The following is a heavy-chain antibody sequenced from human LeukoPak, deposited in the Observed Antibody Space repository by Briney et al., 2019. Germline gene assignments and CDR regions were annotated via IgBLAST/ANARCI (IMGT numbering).Heavy chain of an antibody. CDR2: IYHSGST. D-gene: IGHD3-16*01. CDR3: ARHGGVDPVLIY. Sequence: PSETLSLTCAVSGGSISSGGYSWSWIRQPPGKGLEWIGYIYHSGSTYYNPSLKSRVTISVDRSKNQFSLKLSSVTAADTAVYYCARHGGVDPVLIYWGQGTLVTVSS. J-gene: IGHJ4*02. CDR1: GGSISSGGYS. V-gene: IGHV4-30-2*01.